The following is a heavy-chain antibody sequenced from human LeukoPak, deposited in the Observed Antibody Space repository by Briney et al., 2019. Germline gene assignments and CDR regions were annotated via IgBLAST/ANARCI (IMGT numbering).Heavy chain of an antibody. CDR1: GGSISSGGYY. D-gene: IGHD5-18*01. CDR3: ARDTDTAMVTGPYYFDY. Sequence: SETLSLTCTVSGGSISSGGYYWSWIRQPPGKGLEGIGYIYHSGSTYYNPSLKSRVTISVDTSKNQFSLQLSSATAADTAVYYCARDTDTAMVTGPYYFDYWGQGTLVTVSS. CDR2: IYHSGST. J-gene: IGHJ4*02. V-gene: IGHV4-30-2*05.